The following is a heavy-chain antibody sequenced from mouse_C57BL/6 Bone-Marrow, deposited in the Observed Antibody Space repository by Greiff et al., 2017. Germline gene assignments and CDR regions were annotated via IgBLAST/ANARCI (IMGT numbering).Heavy chain of an antibody. D-gene: IGHD1-1*01. V-gene: IGHV1-82*01. CDR1: GYAFSSSW. CDR3: VTTIVATEFDY. J-gene: IGHJ2*01. CDR2: IYLGDGDT. Sequence: QVQLKQSGPELVKPGASVKISCKASGYAFSSSWMNWVKQWPGKGLEWIGRIYLGDGDTNYNGKFKGKATLTADKSSSTAYIQLSSLTSEDSAVYFCVTTIVATEFDYWGQGTTLTVSS.